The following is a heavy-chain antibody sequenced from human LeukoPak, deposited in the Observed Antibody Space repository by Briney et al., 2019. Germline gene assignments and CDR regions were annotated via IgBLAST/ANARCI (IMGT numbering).Heavy chain of an antibody. D-gene: IGHD2-2*01. CDR1: GSISGYY. J-gene: IGHJ3*02. V-gene: IGHV4-4*09. Sequence: SETLSLTCTVPGSISGYYWSWIRQPPGKGLEWIGYIYTSGSTNYNPSLERRVTISVDTSKNQFSLDLCTVTAADTAVYDCARQKCTSASCLTKNAFDIWGQGTMVTVSS. CDR3: ARQKCTSASCLTKNAFDI. CDR2: IYTSGST.